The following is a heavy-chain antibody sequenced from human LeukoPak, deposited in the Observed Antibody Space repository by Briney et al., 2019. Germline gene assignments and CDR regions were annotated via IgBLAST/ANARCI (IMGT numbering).Heavy chain of an antibody. D-gene: IGHD3-10*01. CDR1: GFTFSSYA. V-gene: IGHV3-23*01. Sequence: QPGGSLRLSCAASGFTFSSYAMSWVRQAPGKGLEWVSAISGSGGSTYYAKSVKGRFTISRDTSKNTVSLQMNSLRLEDTAIYYCAKPLMRDRWFGESWGQGTLVTVSS. J-gene: IGHJ5*02. CDR2: ISGSGGST. CDR3: AKPLMRDRWFGES.